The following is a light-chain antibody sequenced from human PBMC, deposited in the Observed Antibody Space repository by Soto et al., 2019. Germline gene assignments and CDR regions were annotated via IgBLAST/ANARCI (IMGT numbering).Light chain of an antibody. J-gene: IGKJ1*01. CDR3: EPFNKWPTAWT. CDR1: QSAGVN. Sequence: EIVMTQSPATLSVSPGERATLSCRASQSAGVNLAWYQQKSGQAPRLLIYAASTRATGIPARFSGSGSGTEVTLTISSLQSEDFALYYCEPFNKWPTAWTFGKGNKVEI. CDR2: AAS. V-gene: IGKV3-15*01.